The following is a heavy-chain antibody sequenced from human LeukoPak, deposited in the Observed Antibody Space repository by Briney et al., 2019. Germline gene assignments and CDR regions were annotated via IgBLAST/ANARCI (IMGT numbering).Heavy chain of an antibody. V-gene: IGHV1-69*01. D-gene: IGHD6-13*01. Sequence: SVKVSCKASGGTFSSYAIRWVRQAPGQGLEWMGGIIPIFGTANYAQKFQGRVTITADESTSTAYMELSSLRSEDTAVYYCARGVAAGQYYFDYWGQGTLVTVSS. CDR1: GGTFSSYA. CDR3: ARGVAAGQYYFDY. CDR2: IIPIFGTA. J-gene: IGHJ4*02.